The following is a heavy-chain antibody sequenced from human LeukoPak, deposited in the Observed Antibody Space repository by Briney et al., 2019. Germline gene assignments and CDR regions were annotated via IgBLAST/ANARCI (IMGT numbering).Heavy chain of an antibody. V-gene: IGHV3-74*01. CDR3: ARSMSGSFDY. J-gene: IGHJ4*02. Sequence: GGSLRLSCAASGFTFSNYWMHWVRDPPGKGLVWVSRINSDGTTIYADSVKGRFTISRDNAKNTLYLQMNSLRAEDTAVYYCARSMSGSFDYWGQGTLVTVSS. D-gene: IGHD1-26*01. CDR1: GFTFSNYW. CDR2: INSDGTT.